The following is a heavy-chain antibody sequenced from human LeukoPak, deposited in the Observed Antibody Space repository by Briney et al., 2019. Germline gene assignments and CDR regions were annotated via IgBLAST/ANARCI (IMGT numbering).Heavy chain of an antibody. J-gene: IGHJ4*02. D-gene: IGHD3-10*01. CDR1: GFTFSSYW. V-gene: IGHV3-23*01. CDR3: AKDRWFGELLSGFDY. Sequence: PGGSLRLSCAASGFTFSSYWMHWVRQAPGKGLEWVSAISGSGGSTYYADSVKGRFTISRDNSKNTLYLQMNSLRAEDTAVYYCAKDRWFGELLSGFDYWGQGTLVTVSS. CDR2: ISGSGGST.